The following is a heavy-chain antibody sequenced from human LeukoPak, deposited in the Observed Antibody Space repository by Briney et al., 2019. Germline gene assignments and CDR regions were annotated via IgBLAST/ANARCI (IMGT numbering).Heavy chain of an antibody. J-gene: IGHJ3*01. V-gene: IGHV3-15*01. CDR2: IRSKRDGGTT. D-gene: IGHD2-21*02. CDR1: GFTVSSNY. CDR3: ARDWYYAFDF. Sequence: GGSLRLSCAASGFTVSSNYMSWVRQAPGKGLEWVARIRSKRDGGTTDYAAPVKGRFTISRDDSKNTVYLQMNSLKAEDTAVYYCARDWYYAFDFWGQGTMVTVSS.